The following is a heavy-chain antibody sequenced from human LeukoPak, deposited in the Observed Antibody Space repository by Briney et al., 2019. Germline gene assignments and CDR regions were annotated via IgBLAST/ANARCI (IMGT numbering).Heavy chain of an antibody. CDR2: ISISGDST. CDR3: AKVAPYGNYLFHY. J-gene: IGHJ4*02. V-gene: IGHV3-23*01. Sequence: PGGSLRLSCAASGFTFSSYGMSWVRQAPGKGLEWVSGISISGDSTYYADSVKGRFTISRDNSKNTLYLQMNSLGAEDTAVYYCAKVAPYGNYLFHYWGQGTRVTVSS. D-gene: IGHD1-7*01. CDR1: GFTFSSYG.